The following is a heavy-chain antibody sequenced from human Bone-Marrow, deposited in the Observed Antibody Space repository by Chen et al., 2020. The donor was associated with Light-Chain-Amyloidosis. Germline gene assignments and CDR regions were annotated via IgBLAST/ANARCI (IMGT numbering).Heavy chain of an antibody. CDR3: ARRRDGYNFDY. CDR2: IYPDDSDA. Sequence: XVXXPGESLKISCKGSGYTFPNYWIGWVRQMPGKGLEWMGVIYPDDSDARYSPSFEGQVTISADKSXXXXXXXXXXXXASXXXXYYCARRRDGYNFDYWGQGTLVTVS. J-gene: IGHJ4*02. V-gene: IGHV5-51*01. CDR1: GYTFPNYW. D-gene: IGHD2-21*01.